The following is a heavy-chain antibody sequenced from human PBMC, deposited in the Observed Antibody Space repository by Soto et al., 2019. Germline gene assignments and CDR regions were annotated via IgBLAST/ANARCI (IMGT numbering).Heavy chain of an antibody. D-gene: IGHD1-20*01. CDR1: GYSFSDYD. V-gene: IGHV1-8*01. J-gene: IGHJ5*02. CDR2: MIPNSGNT. Sequence: QVQLVQSGAEVKKPGASVKVSCKASGYSFSDYDINWVRQATGQGPEWMGWMIPNSGNTGYAQKFQGRVTMTRNTSINTAYMELSSLGSEDTAVYYCARDNRYNWNDEGWFDPWGQGTLVTVSS. CDR3: ARDNRYNWNDEGWFDP.